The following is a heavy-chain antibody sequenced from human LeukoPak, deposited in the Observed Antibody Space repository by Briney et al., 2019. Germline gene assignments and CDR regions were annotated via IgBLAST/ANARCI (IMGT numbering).Heavy chain of an antibody. J-gene: IGHJ4*02. Sequence: SVKVSCKASGGTFSSYAISWVRQAPGQGLEWMGRIIPIFGISNYAQKFQGRVTITADKSTSTAYMELSSLRSEDTAVYYCARAIDSSSSHFFDYWGQGTLVTVSS. V-gene: IGHV1-69*04. D-gene: IGHD6-6*01. CDR2: IIPIFGIS. CDR3: ARAIDSSSSHFFDY. CDR1: GGTFSSYA.